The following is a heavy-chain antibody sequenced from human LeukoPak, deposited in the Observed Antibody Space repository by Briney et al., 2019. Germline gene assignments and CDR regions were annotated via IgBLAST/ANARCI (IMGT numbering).Heavy chain of an antibody. CDR3: ARALYYDILTGYQTHTYYFDY. V-gene: IGHV3-21*01. CDR1: GFTVSSNY. J-gene: IGHJ4*02. Sequence: GGSLRLSCAASGFTVSSNYMSWVRQAPGKGLEWVSAISSRSSYIYYADSVKGRFTISRDNAKNSLYLQMNSLRAEDTAVYYCARALYYDILTGYQTHTYYFDYWGQGTLVTVSS. CDR2: ISSRSSYI. D-gene: IGHD3-9*01.